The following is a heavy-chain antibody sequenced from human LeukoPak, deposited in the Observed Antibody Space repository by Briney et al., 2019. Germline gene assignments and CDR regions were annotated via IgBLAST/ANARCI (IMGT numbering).Heavy chain of an antibody. J-gene: IGHJ3*02. CDR1: GFTFSSYT. CDR2: ITSSSSYI. D-gene: IGHD3-22*01. V-gene: IGHV3-21*04. Sequence: PGGSLRHSCAASGFTFSSYTMNWVRQAPGKGLEWVSSITSSSSYIYYSDSVKGRFTISRDNAKNSLYLQMNSLRAEDTALYYCAKDTSPVYYYDSSGYLGAFDIWGQGTMVTVSS. CDR3: AKDTSPVYYYDSSGYLGAFDI.